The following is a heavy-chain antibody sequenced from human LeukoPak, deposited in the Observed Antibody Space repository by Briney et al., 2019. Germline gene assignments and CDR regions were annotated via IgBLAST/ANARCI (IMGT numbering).Heavy chain of an antibody. Sequence: TGGSLRLSCAASGFTVSSNYMSWVRQAPGKGLEWVSVIYSGGSTYYADSVKGRFTISRDNSKNTLYLQMNSLRAEDTAVYYCARERTGPGRYYYYGMDVWGRGTTVTVSS. V-gene: IGHV3-66*01. CDR3: ARERTGPGRYYYYGMDV. CDR1: GFTVSSNY. CDR2: IYSGGST. D-gene: IGHD3-10*01. J-gene: IGHJ6*02.